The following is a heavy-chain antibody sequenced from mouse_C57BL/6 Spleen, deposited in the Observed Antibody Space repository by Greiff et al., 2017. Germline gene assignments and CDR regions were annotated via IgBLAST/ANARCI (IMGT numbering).Heavy chain of an antibody. CDR1: GFTFSDYY. Sequence: EVKVVESEGGLVQPGSSMKLSCTASGFTFSDYYMAWVRQVPEKGLEWVANINYDCSSTYYLDSLKSRFIISRDKAKNIIYLQMSSLESEDTATYYCARESDSYFRDFDVWGTGTTVTVSS. CDR3: ARESDSYFRDFDV. V-gene: IGHV5-16*01. CDR2: INYDCSST. D-gene: IGHD2-12*01. J-gene: IGHJ1*03.